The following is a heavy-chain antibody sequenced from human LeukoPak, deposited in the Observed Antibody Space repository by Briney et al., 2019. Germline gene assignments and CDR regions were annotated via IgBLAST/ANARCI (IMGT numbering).Heavy chain of an antibody. J-gene: IGHJ2*01. CDR1: GGSFSGYY. D-gene: IGHD6-19*01. V-gene: IGHV4-34*01. Sequence: SETLSLTCAVYGGSFSGYYWSWIRQPPGKGLEWIGEINHSGSTNYNPSLKRRVTMSVDTSQNQFFLKVNSVTAADTAVYYCARVAQKLERIAVAGTSEWRANWYFDLWGRGTLVTVSS. CDR2: INHSGST. CDR3: ARVAQKLERIAVAGTSEWRANWYFDL.